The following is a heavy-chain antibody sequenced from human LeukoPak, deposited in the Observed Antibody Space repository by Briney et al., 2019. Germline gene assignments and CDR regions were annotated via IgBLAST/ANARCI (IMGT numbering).Heavy chain of an antibody. CDR1: GGSISSSSYY. Sequence: SETLSLTCTVSGGSISSSSYYWGWIRRPPGKGLEWIGSIYYSGSTYYNPSLKSRVTISVDTSKNQFSLKLSSVTAADTAVYYCARRGIQLDWGQGTLVTVSS. CDR3: ARRGIQLD. CDR2: IYYSGST. D-gene: IGHD5-18*01. J-gene: IGHJ4*02. V-gene: IGHV4-39*01.